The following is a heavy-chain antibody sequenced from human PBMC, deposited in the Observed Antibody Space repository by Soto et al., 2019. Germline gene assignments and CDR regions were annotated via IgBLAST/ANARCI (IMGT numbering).Heavy chain of an antibody. CDR1: GGSISSYY. Sequence: QVQLQESGPGLVKPSETLSLTCTVSGGSISSYYWTWIRQPPGKGLEWIGYIHYSGTTNYNPSLKRRVSISLDTSKNHSSLKLSSVSAADTAVYYCARGRSPLYWGQGALVTVSS. V-gene: IGHV4-59*01. J-gene: IGHJ4*02. CDR3: ARGRSPLY. CDR2: IHYSGTT. D-gene: IGHD3-16*02.